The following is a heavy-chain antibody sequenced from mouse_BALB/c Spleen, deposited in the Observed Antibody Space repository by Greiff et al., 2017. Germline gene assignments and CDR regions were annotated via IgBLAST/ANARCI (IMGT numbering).Heavy chain of an antibody. V-gene: IGHV1-77*01. CDR3: AREGMITRYFDY. CDR1: GYTFTDYV. CDR2: IYPGSGST. J-gene: IGHJ2*01. D-gene: IGHD2-4*01. Sequence: VKLMESGPELVKPGASVKMSCKASGYTFTDYVISWVKQRTGQGLEWIGEIYPGSGSTYYNEKFKGKATLTADKSSNTAYMQLSSLTSEDSAVYFCAREGMITRYFDYWGQGTTLTVSS.